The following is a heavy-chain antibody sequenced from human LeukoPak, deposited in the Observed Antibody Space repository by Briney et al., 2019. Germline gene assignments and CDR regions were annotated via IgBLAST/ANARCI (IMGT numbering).Heavy chain of an antibody. V-gene: IGHV6-1*01. Sequence: SQTLSLTCALSGDSVSSKSAAWNWVRQSPSRGHEWLGRTYYRSKWYNEYAESVKSRITISPDTSKNHFSLQLNSVTPEDTALYYCARETRVISSSWFDYWGQGTLVTVSS. D-gene: IGHD6-13*01. CDR3: ARETRVISSSWFDY. CDR2: TYYRSKWYN. J-gene: IGHJ4*02. CDR1: GDSVSSKSAA.